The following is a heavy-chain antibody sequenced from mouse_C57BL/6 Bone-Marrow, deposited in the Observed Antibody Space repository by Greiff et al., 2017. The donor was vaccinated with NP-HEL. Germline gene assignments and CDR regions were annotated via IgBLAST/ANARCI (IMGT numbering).Heavy chain of an antibody. D-gene: IGHD1-1*01. V-gene: IGHV5-17*01. CDR3: ATHYYGSSYVEYFDV. J-gene: IGHJ1*03. CDR2: ISSGSSTI. Sequence: EVQGVESGGGLVKPGGSLKLSCAASGFTFSDYGMHWVRQAPEKGLEWVAYISSGSSTIFYADTVKGRFTISIDNAKNTLFLQMNSLRAEDTAMYYCATHYYGSSYVEYFDVWGTGTTVTVSS. CDR1: GFTFSDYG.